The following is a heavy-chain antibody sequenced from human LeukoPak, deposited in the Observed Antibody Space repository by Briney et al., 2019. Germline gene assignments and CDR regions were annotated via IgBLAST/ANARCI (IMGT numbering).Heavy chain of an antibody. CDR2: ISTSSSYI. CDR3: ARGKPSYYYDSSAYFYNGAFDI. CDR1: GFTFSSYS. J-gene: IGHJ3*02. Sequence: GGSLRLSCVASGFTFSSYSMNWVRQAPGKGLEWVSFISTSSSYIYYADSVKGRFTISRDNAKNSLYVEMNSLRVEDTAVYYCARGKPSYYYDSSAYFYNGAFDIWGQGTMVTVSS. V-gene: IGHV3-21*01. D-gene: IGHD3-22*01.